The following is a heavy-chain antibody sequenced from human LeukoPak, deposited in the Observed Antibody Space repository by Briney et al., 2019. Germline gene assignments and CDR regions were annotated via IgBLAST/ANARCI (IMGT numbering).Heavy chain of an antibody. J-gene: IGHJ4*02. V-gene: IGHV1-18*01. Sequence: ASVKVSCKASGYTFTSYGISWVRQAPGQGLEWMGWISAYNGNTNYAQRLQGRITMTTDTSTSTAYMDLRSLRSDDTAVYYCARDYYDSSGYLRDYWGQGTLVTVSS. CDR1: GYTFTSYG. CDR3: ARDYYDSSGYLRDY. D-gene: IGHD3-22*01. CDR2: ISAYNGNT.